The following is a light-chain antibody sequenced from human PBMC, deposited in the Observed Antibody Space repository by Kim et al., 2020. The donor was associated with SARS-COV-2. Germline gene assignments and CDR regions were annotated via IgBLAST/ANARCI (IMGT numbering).Light chain of an antibody. CDR1: SSNVGAGYD. Sequence: QSVLTQPPSVSGAPGQTVTISCTGSSSNVGAGYDVHWYQFLPGKAPKILIYGNTYRPSGVPDRFSGSRSGSAAYLAITGLQAEDEGDYYCHSYDTSLRGSGVLGGGTKVTVL. V-gene: IGLV1-40*01. J-gene: IGLJ3*02. CDR2: GNT. CDR3: HSYDTSLRGSGV.